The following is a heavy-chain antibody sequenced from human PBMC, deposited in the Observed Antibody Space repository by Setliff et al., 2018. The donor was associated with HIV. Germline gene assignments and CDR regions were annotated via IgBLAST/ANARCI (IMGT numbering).Heavy chain of an antibody. CDR1: GYTFSQYP. Sequence: ASVKVSCKASGYTFSQYPMHWVRQAPGQRPEWMGWINTGNGNTKYSQIFRDRVTFTRDTSADTVYMEVSSLRSDDTAVYYCARHASTWYYDTSGPHFDYWGQGTLVTVSS. D-gene: IGHD3-22*01. J-gene: IGHJ4*02. V-gene: IGHV1-3*04. CDR2: INTGNGNT. CDR3: ARHASTWYYDTSGPHFDY.